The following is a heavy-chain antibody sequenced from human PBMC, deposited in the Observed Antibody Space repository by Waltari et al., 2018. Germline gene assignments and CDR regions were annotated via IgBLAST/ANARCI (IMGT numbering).Heavy chain of an antibody. CDR3: AKSRGFEY. CDR2: INYDGSQK. Sequence: EVHLVESGGGLVQTGGSLRLSCGASGLTFSRYWMSWVRQTPGKGLEWVANINYDGSQKYYVDSVKGRFSISRDNAKNSVYLQMNSLRVEDTAVYYCAKSRGFEYWGQGTLITVSS. D-gene: IGHD2-2*01. J-gene: IGHJ4*02. CDR1: GLTFSRYW. V-gene: IGHV3-7*01.